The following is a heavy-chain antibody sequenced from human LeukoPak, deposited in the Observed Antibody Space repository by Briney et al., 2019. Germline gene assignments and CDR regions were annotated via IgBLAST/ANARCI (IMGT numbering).Heavy chain of an antibody. CDR2: ISGSSGSA. CDR3: AKPSDFWSTNAGGYAFAI. D-gene: IGHD3-3*01. V-gene: IGHV3-23*01. CDR1: GFTFSSYA. J-gene: IGHJ3*02. Sequence: PGGSLRLSCAASGFTFSSYAMSWVRQAPGKGLDWVSSISGSSGSAYYADSVKGRFTISRDNSKNTLYLQMNSLRADDTAIYYCAKPSDFWSTNAGGYAFAIWGQGTMVTVSS.